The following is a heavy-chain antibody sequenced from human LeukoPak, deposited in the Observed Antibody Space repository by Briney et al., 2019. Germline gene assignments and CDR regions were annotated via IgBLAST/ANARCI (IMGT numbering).Heavy chain of an antibody. D-gene: IGHD3-22*01. CDR1: GDSIGNSLYY. Sequence: PSETLSLTCNVSGDSIGNSLYYWGWIRQSPGKGLEWIGYIYYSGSTNYNPSLKSRVTISVDTSKNQFSLKLSSVTAADTAVYYCARAPPRGYYDSSGTDAFDIWGQGTMVTVSS. V-gene: IGHV4-61*05. CDR3: ARAPPRGYYDSSGTDAFDI. CDR2: IYYSGST. J-gene: IGHJ3*02.